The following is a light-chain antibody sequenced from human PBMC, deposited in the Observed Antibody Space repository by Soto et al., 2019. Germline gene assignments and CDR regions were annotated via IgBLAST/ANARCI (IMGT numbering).Light chain of an antibody. CDR2: GVS. CDR3: QQYKSWPIT. V-gene: IGKV3D-15*01. J-gene: IGKJ5*01. CDR1: QSVDTN. Sequence: EIVMTHSPATLSLSPWDTATLSCRASQSVDTNLAWYVQKPGQAPRRLMYGVSTWGTGVTARFSGSGSGTEFTLTISSLQSEDFAIYYCQQYKSWPITFGQGTRLEIK.